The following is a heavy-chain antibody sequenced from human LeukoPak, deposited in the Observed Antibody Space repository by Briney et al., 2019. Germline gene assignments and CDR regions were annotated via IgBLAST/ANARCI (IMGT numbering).Heavy chain of an antibody. D-gene: IGHD2-21*01. J-gene: IGHJ6*03. CDR2: ISSSSSYI. CDR3: ARDCGGDCYAYYYYYYYMDV. CDR1: GFTVSSSY. Sequence: PGGSLRLSCAASGFTVSSSYLSWVRQAPGKGLEWVSSISSSSSYIYYADSVKGRFTISRDNAKNSLYLQMNSLRAEDTAVYYCARDCGGDCYAYYYYYYYMDVWGKGTTVTVSS. V-gene: IGHV3-21*01.